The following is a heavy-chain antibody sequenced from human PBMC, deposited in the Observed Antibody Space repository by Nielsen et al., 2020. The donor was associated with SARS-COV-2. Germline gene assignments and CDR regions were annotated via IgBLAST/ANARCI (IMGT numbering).Heavy chain of an antibody. CDR1: GFTFSNAW. J-gene: IGHJ4*02. CDR3: AREDDSSGSFDY. CDR2: IYRGGSI. D-gene: IGHD3-22*01. Sequence: GGSLRLSCAASGFTFSNAWMSWVRQAPGKGLEWVSVIYRGGSIYYADSVKGRFTISRDNSKNTLYLQMNSLRAEDTAVYYCAREDDSSGSFDYWGQGTLVTVSS. V-gene: IGHV3-53*01.